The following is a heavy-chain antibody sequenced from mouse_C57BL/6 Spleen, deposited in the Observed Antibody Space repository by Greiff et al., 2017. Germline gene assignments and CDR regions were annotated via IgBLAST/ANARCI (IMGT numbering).Heavy chain of an antibody. V-gene: IGHV1-52*01. J-gene: IGHJ2*01. D-gene: IGHD1-1*01. CDR1: GYTFTSYW. CDR3: ARDYYGSSYEYFDY. Sequence: VKLQQPGAELVRPGSSVKLSCKASGYTFTSYWMHWVKQRPIQGLEWIGNIDPSDSETHYNQKFKDKATLTVDKSSSTAYMQLSSLTSEDSAVYYCARDYYGSSYEYFDYWGQGTTLTVSS. CDR2: IDPSDSET.